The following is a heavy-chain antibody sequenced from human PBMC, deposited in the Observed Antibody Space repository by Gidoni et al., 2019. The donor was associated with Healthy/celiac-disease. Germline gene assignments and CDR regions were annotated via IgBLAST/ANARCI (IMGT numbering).Heavy chain of an antibody. CDR1: GYTFTSYG. Sequence: QVQLVQSGAEVQKPGASVKVSCKASGYTFTSYGISWVRQAPGQGLEWMGWISAYNGNTNYAQKLQGRSTMTTDTSTSTDYMGLRGLRSDDTAVDYGARGGCDDAFDIWGQGTMVTVSS. CDR3: ARGGCDDAFDI. J-gene: IGHJ3*02. V-gene: IGHV1-18*04. CDR2: ISAYNGNT. D-gene: IGHD2-21*01.